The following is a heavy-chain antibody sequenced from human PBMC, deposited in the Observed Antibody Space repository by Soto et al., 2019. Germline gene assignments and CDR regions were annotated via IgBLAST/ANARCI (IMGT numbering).Heavy chain of an antibody. CDR2: IYYSGST. J-gene: IGHJ4*02. Sequence: PSETLSLTCTVSGGSVSSGSYYWSWIRQPPGKGLEWIGYIYYSGSTSYNPSLKSRVTISVDTSKNQFSLKLSSVTAADTAVYYCARGFGVLEWSQDYFDYWGQGTLVTVSS. CDR3: ARGFGVLEWSQDYFDY. V-gene: IGHV4-61*01. D-gene: IGHD3-3*01. CDR1: GGSVSSGSYY.